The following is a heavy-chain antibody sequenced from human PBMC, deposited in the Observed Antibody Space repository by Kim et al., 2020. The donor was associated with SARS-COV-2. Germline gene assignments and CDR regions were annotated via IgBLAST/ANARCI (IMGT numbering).Heavy chain of an antibody. Sequence: SETLSLTCAVYGGSFSGYYWSWIRQPPGKGLEWIGEINHSGSTNYNPSLKSRVTISVDTSKNQFSLKLSSVTAADTAVYYCARGRTGTGYSSGWYSLGGTDFDYWGQGTLVTVSS. CDR1: GGSFSGYY. V-gene: IGHV4-34*01. CDR3: ARGRTGTGYSSGWYSLGGTDFDY. D-gene: IGHD6-19*01. CDR2: INHSGST. J-gene: IGHJ4*02.